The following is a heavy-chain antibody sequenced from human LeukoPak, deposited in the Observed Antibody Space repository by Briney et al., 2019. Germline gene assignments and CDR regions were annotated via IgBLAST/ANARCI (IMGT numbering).Heavy chain of an antibody. D-gene: IGHD3-3*01. CDR1: GFTFDDYA. V-gene: IGHV3-43D*03. CDR3: AKGYDDFWSGYYARDYYMDV. Sequence: GGSLRLSCAASGFTFDDYAMHWVRQAPGKGLEGVSLISWDGGRTYYADSVKGRFTISRDNSKNSLYLQMNSLRAEDTALYYCAKGYDDFWSGYYARDYYMDVWGKGTTVTVSS. CDR2: ISWDGGRT. J-gene: IGHJ6*03.